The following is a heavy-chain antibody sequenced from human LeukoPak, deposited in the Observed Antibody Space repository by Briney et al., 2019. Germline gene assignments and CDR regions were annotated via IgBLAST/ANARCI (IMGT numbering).Heavy chain of an antibody. CDR1: GYTFTSYY. Sequence: ASVKVSCKASGYTFTSYYMHWVRQAPGQGLEWMGIINPSGGSTSYAQKFQGRVTMTRDTSISTAYMELSRLRSDDTAVYYCARDGPSIAADFDYWGQGTLVTVSS. CDR3: ARDGPSIAADFDY. J-gene: IGHJ4*02. V-gene: IGHV1-46*01. D-gene: IGHD6-6*01. CDR2: INPSGGST.